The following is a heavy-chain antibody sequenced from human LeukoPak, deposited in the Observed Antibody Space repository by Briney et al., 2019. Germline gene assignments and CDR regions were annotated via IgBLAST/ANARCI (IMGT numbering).Heavy chain of an antibody. CDR3: ARDSRGYCSSPSCYTLLDY. Sequence: ASLKVSWKASGYTFTSYGISWVRQAPGQGLERMGWISAYNGNTNYAQKLQGRVTMTTDTSTSTAYMELRSLRSDDTAVYYCARDSRGYCSSPSCYTLLDYWGQGTLVTASS. V-gene: IGHV1-18*01. D-gene: IGHD2-2*02. CDR2: ISAYNGNT. J-gene: IGHJ4*02. CDR1: GYTFTSYG.